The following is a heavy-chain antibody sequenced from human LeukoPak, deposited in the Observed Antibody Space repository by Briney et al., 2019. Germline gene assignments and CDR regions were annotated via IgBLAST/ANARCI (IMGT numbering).Heavy chain of an antibody. CDR1: GGTFSSYA. CDR2: IIPILGIA. V-gene: IGHV1-69*04. D-gene: IGHD1-26*01. CDR3: AREWVGALPQSAFDI. Sequence: SVKVSCKASGGTFSSYAISWVRQAPGQGLEWMGRIIPILGIANYAQKFQGRVTITADKSTSTAYMELSSLRSEDTAVYYCAREWVGALPQSAFDIWGQGTMVTVSS. J-gene: IGHJ3*02.